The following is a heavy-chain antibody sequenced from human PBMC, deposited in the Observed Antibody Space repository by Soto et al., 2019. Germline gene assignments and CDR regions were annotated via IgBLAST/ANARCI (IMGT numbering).Heavy chain of an antibody. V-gene: IGHV5-51*01. CDR2: IYPGDSDT. J-gene: IGHJ4*02. Sequence: GDSLKISCKGSGYSFTSYWIGWVLQMPGKGLEWMGIIYPGDSDTRYSPSFQGQVTISADKSISTAYLQWSSLKASDTAMYYCARSTKIVVSQFGDWGQGNLVTVS. D-gene: IGHD2-2*01. CDR3: ARSTKIVVSQFGD. CDR1: GYSFTSYW.